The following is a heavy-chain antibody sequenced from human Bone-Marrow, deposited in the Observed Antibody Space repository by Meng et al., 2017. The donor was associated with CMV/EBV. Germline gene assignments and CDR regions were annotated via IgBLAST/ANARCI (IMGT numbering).Heavy chain of an antibody. J-gene: IGHJ4*02. CDR3: ATRGQALAN. CDR2: IKEDGSEK. Sequence: GESLKISCGVSGFSFNTYWMSWVRQAPGKGLEWVANIKEDGSEKHYVDSVKGRFIISRDNAKNSLYLQMNSLRADDTAVYYCATRGQALANWGQGTLVTVSS. V-gene: IGHV3-7*01. CDR1: GFSFNTYW.